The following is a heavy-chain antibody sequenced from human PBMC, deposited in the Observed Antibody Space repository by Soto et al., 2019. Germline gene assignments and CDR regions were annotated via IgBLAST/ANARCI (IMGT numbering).Heavy chain of an antibody. CDR1: GFTFSSYS. J-gene: IGHJ6*02. V-gene: IGHV3-48*02. CDR3: ARDPLSLSDYYYYGMDV. Sequence: EVQLVESGGGLVQPGGSLRLSCAASGFTFSSYSMNWVRQAPGKGLEWVSYISSSSSTIYYADSVKGRFTISRDNAKNSLYLQMNSLRDEDTAVYYCARDPLSLSDYYYYGMDVWGQGTTVTVSS. CDR2: ISSSSSTI.